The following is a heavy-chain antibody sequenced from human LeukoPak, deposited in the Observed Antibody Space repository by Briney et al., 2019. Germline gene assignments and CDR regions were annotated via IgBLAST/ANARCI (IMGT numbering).Heavy chain of an antibody. CDR3: ARGRIQLWFGFDY. D-gene: IGHD5-18*01. J-gene: IGHJ4*02. Sequence: PSETLSLTCAVYGGSFSGYYWSWIRQPPGKGLEWIGEINHSGSTNYNPSLKSRVTISVDMSKNQFSLKLSSVTAADTAVYYCARGRIQLWFGFDYWGQGTLVTVSS. CDR2: INHSGST. V-gene: IGHV4-34*01. CDR1: GGSFSGYY.